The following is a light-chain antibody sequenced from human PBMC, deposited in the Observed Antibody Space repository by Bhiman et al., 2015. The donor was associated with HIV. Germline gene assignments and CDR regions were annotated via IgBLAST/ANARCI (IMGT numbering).Light chain of an antibody. CDR1: SSDIGGYDY. Sequence: HFALTQPASVSGSPGQSITISCTGTSSDIGGYDYVSWYQQHPGKAPKLMIYDVSQRPSGVSYRFSGSRSGDTASLTISGLQAEDEAHYYCSSYTGSSTFVFGGGTKLTVL. CDR2: DVS. V-gene: IGLV2-14*03. CDR3: SSYTGSSTFV. J-gene: IGLJ2*01.